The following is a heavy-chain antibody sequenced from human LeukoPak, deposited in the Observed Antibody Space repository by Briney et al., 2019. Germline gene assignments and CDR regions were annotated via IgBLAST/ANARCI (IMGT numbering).Heavy chain of an antibody. Sequence: PSETLSLTCTVSGGSISSHYWSWIRQPPGKGLEWIGYIYYSGSTNYNPSLKSRVTISVDTSKNQFSLKLSSVTAADTAVYYCAATDYYGSGSYYCPFDYWGQGTLVTVSS. V-gene: IGHV4-59*11. CDR2: IYYSGST. CDR1: GGSISSHY. J-gene: IGHJ4*02. D-gene: IGHD3-10*01. CDR3: AATDYYGSGSYYCPFDY.